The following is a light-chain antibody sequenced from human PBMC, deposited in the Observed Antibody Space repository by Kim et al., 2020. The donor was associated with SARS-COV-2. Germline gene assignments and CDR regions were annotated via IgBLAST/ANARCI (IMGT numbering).Light chain of an antibody. V-gene: IGKV3-20*01. Sequence: DIVLTQSPGTLSLSPGDRATLSCRASQSVINNYLAWYQQKPGQAPRLLMYDASTRATDIPDSFSGSGSGTDFTLTISRLEPEDFAVYYCQRYGNSPWTFGQGTKVDIK. CDR1: QSVINNY. CDR3: QRYGNSPWT. CDR2: DAS. J-gene: IGKJ1*01.